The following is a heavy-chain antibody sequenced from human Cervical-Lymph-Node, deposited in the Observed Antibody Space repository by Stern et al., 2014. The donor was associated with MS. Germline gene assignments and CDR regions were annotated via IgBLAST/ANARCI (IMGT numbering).Heavy chain of an antibody. CDR1: GGTLTSYA. Sequence: QDQLVQSGAEVKKPGSSVKVSCKASGGTLTSYAISWVRQAPGQGLEWMGGIIPIFGTAHYAQRFQGRVTITADESTSTVYMDLSSLRSEDTATYYCATVGDHYDSRGYYYGHWGQGTQVTVSS. J-gene: IGHJ4*02. CDR3: ATVGDHYDSRGYYYGH. D-gene: IGHD3-22*01. V-gene: IGHV1-69*12. CDR2: IIPIFGTA.